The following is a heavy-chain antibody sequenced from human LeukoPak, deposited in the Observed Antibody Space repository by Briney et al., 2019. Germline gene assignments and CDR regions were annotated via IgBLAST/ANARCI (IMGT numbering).Heavy chain of an antibody. J-gene: IGHJ4*02. CDR1: EFTFRSYA. Sequence: GGSLRLSCVASEFTFRSYAMSWVRQAPGKGLEWVSAISGSGGSTFYSDSVKGRFTISRDNSKNTLYLQMNSLRAEDTAVYYCARATYIVSTILLNYWGQGTLVTVSS. CDR2: ISGSGGST. CDR3: ARATYIVSTILLNY. V-gene: IGHV3-23*01. D-gene: IGHD5/OR15-5a*01.